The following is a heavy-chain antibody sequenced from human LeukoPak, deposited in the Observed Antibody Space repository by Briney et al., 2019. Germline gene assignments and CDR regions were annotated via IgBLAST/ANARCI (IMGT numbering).Heavy chain of an antibody. CDR3: AKEASGFYYFDY. CDR2: ISWNSGSI. CDR1: GFTFDDYA. Sequence: PGRSLRLSCAASGFTFDDYAMYWVRQAPGKGLEWVSGISWNSGSIGYADSVKGRFTISRDNAKNSLYLQMNSLRAEDTALYYCAKEASGFYYFDYWGQGTLVTVSS. D-gene: IGHD3-3*01. V-gene: IGHV3-9*01. J-gene: IGHJ4*02.